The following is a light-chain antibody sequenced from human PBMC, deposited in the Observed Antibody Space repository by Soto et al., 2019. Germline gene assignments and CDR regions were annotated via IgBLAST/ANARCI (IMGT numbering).Light chain of an antibody. V-gene: IGLV2-14*01. CDR2: DVS. CDR1: SSDVGGYNY. J-gene: IGLJ2*01. Sequence: QSALTQPASVSGSPGQSITISCTGTSSDVGGYNYVSWYQQHPGKAPKLMIYDVSNRPSGVSNRFSGSKSVNTASLTISGLQAEDEADYYCSSYTSRSVVFGGGTQLTV. CDR3: SSYTSRSVV.